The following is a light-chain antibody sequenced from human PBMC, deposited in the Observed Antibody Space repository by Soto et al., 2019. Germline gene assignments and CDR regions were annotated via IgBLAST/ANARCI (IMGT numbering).Light chain of an antibody. J-gene: IGKJ1*01. CDR3: QHYTSYSEA. CDR1: QTISSW. CDR2: KAS. Sequence: DIQMTQSPSTLSGSVGDRVTITCRASQTISSWLAWYQQKPGEAPKLLIYKASTLKSGVPSRFSGSGSGTEFTLTISSLQPDDFATYYCQHYTSYSEAFGQGTKVDI. V-gene: IGKV1-5*03.